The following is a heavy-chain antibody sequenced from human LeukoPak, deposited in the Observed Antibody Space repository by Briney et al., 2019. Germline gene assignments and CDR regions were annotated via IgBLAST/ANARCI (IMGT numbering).Heavy chain of an antibody. J-gene: IGHJ6*01. Sequence: GGSLRLSCAASGFTFSDYYMSWIRQAPGKGLEWVSYISSSGSTIYYADSVKGRFTISRDNAKNSLYLQMNSLRAEDTAVYYCAREFVVPAAIPRPFGMEVWGKVTTVTVS. CDR2: ISSSGSTI. V-gene: IGHV3-11*01. CDR1: GFTFSDYY. CDR3: AREFVVPAAIPRPFGMEV. D-gene: IGHD2-2*02.